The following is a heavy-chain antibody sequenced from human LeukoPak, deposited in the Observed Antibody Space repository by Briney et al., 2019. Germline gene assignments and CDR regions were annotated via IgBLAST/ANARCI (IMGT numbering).Heavy chain of an antibody. CDR2: IYYSGST. CDR3: ARLGGGFGSGPYNWFDP. D-gene: IGHD3-10*01. J-gene: IGHJ5*02. Sequence: SETLSLTCTVSGGSISSSSYYWGWIRQPPGKGLEWIGSIYYSGSTYYNPSLKSRVTISVDTSKNQFSLKLSSVTAADTAVYYCARLGGGFGSGPYNWFDPWGQGTLVTVSS. CDR1: GGSISSSSYY. V-gene: IGHV4-39*01.